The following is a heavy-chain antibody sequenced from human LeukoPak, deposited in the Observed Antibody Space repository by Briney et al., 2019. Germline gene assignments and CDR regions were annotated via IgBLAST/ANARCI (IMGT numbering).Heavy chain of an antibody. CDR1: GGSFSSYA. D-gene: IGHD3-22*01. J-gene: IGHJ4*02. CDR3: ARLDYYYDSSGYSY. CDR2: IIPIFGTA. Sequence: SVKVSCKASGGSFSSYAISWVRQAPGQGLEWMGGIIPIFGTANYAQKFQGRVTITADESTSTAYMELSSLRSEDTAVYYCARLDYYYDSSGYSYWGQGTLVTVSS. V-gene: IGHV1-69*13.